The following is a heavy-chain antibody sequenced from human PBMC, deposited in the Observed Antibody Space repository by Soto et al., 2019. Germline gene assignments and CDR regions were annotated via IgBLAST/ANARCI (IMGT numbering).Heavy chain of an antibody. CDR1: GGSFSGYY. CDR2: INHSGST. D-gene: IGHD5-12*01. J-gene: IGHJ6*03. V-gene: IGHV4-34*01. Sequence: ETLSLTCAVYGGSFSGYYWSWIRQPPGKGLEWIGEINHSGSTNYNPSLKSRVTISVDTSKNQFSLKLSSVTAADTAVYYCAREWVIVSTYYMYVWVNGTTV. CDR3: AREWVIVSTYYMYV.